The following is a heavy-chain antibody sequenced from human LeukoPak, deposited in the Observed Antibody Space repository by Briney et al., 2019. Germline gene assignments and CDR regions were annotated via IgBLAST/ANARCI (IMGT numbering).Heavy chain of an antibody. CDR3: ARGSKMATISDY. J-gene: IGHJ4*02. Sequence: PSETLSLTCTVSGGSISSYYWSWIRQPPGKGLEWIGYIYSSGSTNYNPSLKSRVTMSVDTSKNQLSLKLSSVTAADTAVYYCARGSKMATISDYWGQGTLVTVSS. CDR1: GGSISSYY. D-gene: IGHD5-24*01. V-gene: IGHV4-59*01. CDR2: IYSSGST.